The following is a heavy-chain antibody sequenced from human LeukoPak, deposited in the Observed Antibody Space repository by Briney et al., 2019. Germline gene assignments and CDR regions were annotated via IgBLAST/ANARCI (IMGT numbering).Heavy chain of an antibody. CDR3: ARGVPGGLDY. CDR1: GFTFSNYD. V-gene: IGHV3-13*04. CDR2: IGSAGDT. Sequence: GGSLRLSCAASGFTFSNYDMHWVRQATGKGLEWVSGIGSAGDTNYPGSVKGRFTISRENAKNSLYPQMNSLRAGDTAVYYCARGVPGGLDYWGQGTLVTVSS. J-gene: IGHJ4*02. D-gene: IGHD3-10*01.